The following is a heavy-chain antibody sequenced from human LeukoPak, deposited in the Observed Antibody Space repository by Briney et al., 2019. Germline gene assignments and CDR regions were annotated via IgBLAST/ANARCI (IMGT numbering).Heavy chain of an antibody. CDR2: IKQDGSER. J-gene: IGHJ4*02. D-gene: IGHD6-19*01. CDR3: ARDSGWYHLGY. CDR1: GFTFSTYW. Sequence: GGSLRLSCAASGFTFSTYWMSWVRQAPGKGLEWVANIKQDGSERDYVDSVKGRFTISRDNAKNSLYLQMNSLRAEDTGVYYCARDSGWYHLGYWGQGTLVTVSS. V-gene: IGHV3-7*01.